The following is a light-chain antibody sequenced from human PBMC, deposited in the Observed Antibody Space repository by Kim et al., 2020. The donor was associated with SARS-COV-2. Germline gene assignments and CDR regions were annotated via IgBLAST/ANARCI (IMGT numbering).Light chain of an antibody. J-gene: IGLJ2*01. CDR2: QDS. Sequence: SYELTQPPSVSASPGQTASITCSGDKLGDKYACWYQQKPGQSTVLVIYQDSKRPSGIPERFSGSNSGNTATLTISGTQAMDEADYYCQAWDSSVVFGGGTQLTVL. V-gene: IGLV3-1*01. CDR1: KLGDKY. CDR3: QAWDSSVV.